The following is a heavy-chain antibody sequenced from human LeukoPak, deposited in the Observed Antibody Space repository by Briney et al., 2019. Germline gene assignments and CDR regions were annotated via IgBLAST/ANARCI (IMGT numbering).Heavy chain of an antibody. D-gene: IGHD6-6*01. V-gene: IGHV4-34*01. J-gene: IGHJ6*03. CDR3: ARGIAARPDDYYYYMDV. CDR1: GGSFSGYY. Sequence: SETLSLTCAVYGGSFSGYYWSWIRQPPGKGLEWIGEINHSGSTNYNPPLKSRVTISVDTSKNQFSLKLSSVTAADTAVYYCARGIAARPDDYYYYMDVWGKGTTVTVSS. CDR2: INHSGST.